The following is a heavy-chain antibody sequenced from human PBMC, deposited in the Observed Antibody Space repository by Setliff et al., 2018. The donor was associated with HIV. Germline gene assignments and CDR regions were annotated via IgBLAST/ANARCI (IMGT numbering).Heavy chain of an antibody. D-gene: IGHD3-22*01. CDR3: ARLNYYYDSSGYGGDAFDI. Sequence: ASVQVSCKASGYTFTSYDINWVRQATGKGLAWMGWMNPNSGNTGYAQKFQGRVTMTRNTSISTAYMELNSLRSEDTAVYYCARLNYYYDSSGYGGDAFDIWGQGTMVTVSS. J-gene: IGHJ3*02. CDR1: GYTFTSYD. V-gene: IGHV1-8*02. CDR2: MNPNSGNT.